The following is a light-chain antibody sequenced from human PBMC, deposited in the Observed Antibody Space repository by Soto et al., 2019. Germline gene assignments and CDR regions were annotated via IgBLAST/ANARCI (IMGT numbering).Light chain of an antibody. CDR2: DTS. CDR1: QSVSRY. J-gene: IGKJ2*01. Sequence: EIVLTQSPATLSLSPGERATLSCRASQSVSRYLAWFQHKPGQAPRVLIYDTSNRATGIPARFSGSGSGTDFTLTISSLAPEDFAVYYCQQRSNWPYTFGQGTKLEIK. CDR3: QQRSNWPYT. V-gene: IGKV3-11*01.